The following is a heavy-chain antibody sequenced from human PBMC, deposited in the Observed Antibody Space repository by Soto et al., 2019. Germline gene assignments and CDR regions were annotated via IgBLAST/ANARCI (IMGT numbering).Heavy chain of an antibody. Sequence: QVQLVESGGGVVHPGRSLRLSCAASGFTFSSYGMHWVRQAPGKGLEWVAVISYDGSNKYYADSVKGRFTISRDNSKNTLYLQMNSLRAEDTAVYYCAKDHSMIVVVGADYWGQGTLVTVSS. J-gene: IGHJ4*02. D-gene: IGHD3-22*01. CDR1: GFTFSSYG. CDR2: ISYDGSNK. CDR3: AKDHSMIVVVGADY. V-gene: IGHV3-30*18.